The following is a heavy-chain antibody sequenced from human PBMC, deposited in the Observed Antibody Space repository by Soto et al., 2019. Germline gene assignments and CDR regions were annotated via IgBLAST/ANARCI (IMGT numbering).Heavy chain of an antibody. Sequence: ASVKVSCKASGYTFPSYYMHLVRQAPGQGLEWMGIINPSGGSTSYAQKFQGRVTMTRDTSTSTVYMELSSLRSEDTAVYYCARERLDIVPMVYAISAFDIWGQGTMVTVSS. CDR3: ARERLDIVPMVYAISAFDI. CDR1: GYTFPSYY. CDR2: INPSGGST. V-gene: IGHV1-46*01. D-gene: IGHD2-8*01. J-gene: IGHJ3*02.